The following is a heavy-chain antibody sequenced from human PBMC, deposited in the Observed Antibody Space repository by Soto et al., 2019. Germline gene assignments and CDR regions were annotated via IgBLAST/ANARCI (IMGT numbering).Heavy chain of an antibody. V-gene: IGHV1-69*01. J-gene: IGHJ4*02. CDR3: AREVGYGDFSAALLD. CDR2: IITLFGTS. CDR1: GGTFSSHS. Sequence: VQLMQSGAEVKKPGSSVKVSCKASGGTFSSHSINWVRQAPGQGLEWMGGIITLFGTSNYAQNFQGRVTIRADQSTSTAYMELNSLTSDDTAVYYCAREVGYGDFSAALLDWGQGTLVTVSS. D-gene: IGHD2-21*02.